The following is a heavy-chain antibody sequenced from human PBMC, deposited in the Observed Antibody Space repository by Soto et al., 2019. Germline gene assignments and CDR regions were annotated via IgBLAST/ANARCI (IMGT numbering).Heavy chain of an antibody. D-gene: IGHD3-22*01. V-gene: IGHV5-51*04. CDR1: GYSFTSYW. J-gene: IGHJ3*02. CDR2: IYPGDSDT. CDR3: ARVPYYYDSSGYYQGAFDI. Sequence: GESLKISCKGSGYSFTSYWIGWVRQMPGKGLEWMGIIYPGDSDTRYSPSFQGQVTISADKPISTAYLQWSSLKASDTVMYYCARVPYYYDSSGYYQGAFDIWGQGTMVTVSS.